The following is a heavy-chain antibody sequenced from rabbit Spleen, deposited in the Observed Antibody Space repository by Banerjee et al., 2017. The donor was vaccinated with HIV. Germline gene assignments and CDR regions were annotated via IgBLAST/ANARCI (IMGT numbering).Heavy chain of an antibody. V-gene: IGHV1S47*01. Sequence: QEQLVESGGGLVQPGGSLKLSCKASGFDFSNYGVSWVRQAPGKGLEWIGYIEPIFGNTYYANWVNGRFTISSHNAQNTLYLQLSSLTAADTATYFCVRDSGSSFSSYGMDLWGQGTLVTVS. CDR2: IEPIFGNT. D-gene: IGHD8-1*01. J-gene: IGHJ6*01. CDR3: VRDSGSSFSSYGMDL. CDR1: GFDFSNYG.